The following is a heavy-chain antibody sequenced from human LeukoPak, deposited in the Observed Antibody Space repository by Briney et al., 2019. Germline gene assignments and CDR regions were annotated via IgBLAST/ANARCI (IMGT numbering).Heavy chain of an antibody. Sequence: SETLSLTCTVSGGSISGYSWSWIRQPPGKGLEGIGYIFDSGSTNYNPSLKSRVTISVATPKNQFYLELSSVTAADTAVYYCARDYHDTSGYNYVGGYYYMDVWGKGTTVTVSS. D-gene: IGHD3-22*01. CDR1: GGSISGYS. V-gene: IGHV4-4*08. CDR2: IFDSGST. J-gene: IGHJ6*03. CDR3: ARDYHDTSGYNYVGGYYYMDV.